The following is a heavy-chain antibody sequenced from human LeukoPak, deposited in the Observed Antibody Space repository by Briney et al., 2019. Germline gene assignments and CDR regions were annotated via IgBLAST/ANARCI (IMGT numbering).Heavy chain of an antibody. CDR1: GGSISSSSYY. Sequence: SETLSLTCTVSGGSISSSSYYWGWIRQPPGKGLEWIGSIHYSGSTYYNPSLKSRVTISVDTSKNQFSLKLSSVTAADTAVYYCARGLKVRMDLSWGQGTLVTVSS. D-gene: IGHD2-2*03. V-gene: IGHV4-39*07. CDR3: ARGLKVRMDLS. CDR2: IHYSGST. J-gene: IGHJ4*02.